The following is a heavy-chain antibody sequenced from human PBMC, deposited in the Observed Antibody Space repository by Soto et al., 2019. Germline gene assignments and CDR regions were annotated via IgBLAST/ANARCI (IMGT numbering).Heavy chain of an antibody. CDR3: VRDGTKTLRDWFDP. J-gene: IGHJ5*02. CDR2: IYATGTT. D-gene: IGHD1-1*01. V-gene: IGHV4-4*07. CDR1: GASISGFY. Sequence: SETLSLTCTVSGASISGFYWSWIRKSAGKGLEWIGRIYATGTTDYSPSLKSRVMMSVDTSKKQFSLKLRSVTAADTAVYYCVRDGTKTLRDWFDPWGQGISVTVSS.